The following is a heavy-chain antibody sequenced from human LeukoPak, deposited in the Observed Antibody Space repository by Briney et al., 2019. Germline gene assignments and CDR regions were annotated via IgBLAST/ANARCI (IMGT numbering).Heavy chain of an antibody. V-gene: IGHV3-21*01. D-gene: IGHD4-11*01. CDR3: ASLTVIDY. Sequence: GGSLRLSCAASGFTFSSYSMNWVRQAPGKGLEWVSSISSSSSYIYYADSAKGRFTISRENAKNSLYLQMTGLRAEATAVYYCASLTVIDYWGQGTLVTVSS. CDR1: GFTFSSYS. J-gene: IGHJ4*02. CDR2: ISSSSSYI.